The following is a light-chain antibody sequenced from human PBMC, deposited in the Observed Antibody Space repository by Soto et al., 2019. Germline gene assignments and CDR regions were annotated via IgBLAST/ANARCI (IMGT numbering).Light chain of an antibody. J-gene: IGLJ2*01. CDR1: SSNIGSHT. Sequence: QSVLTQPPSASGTPGQRVTISCSGSSSNIGSHTVNWYQQLPGTAPKLLFYSNNQRPSGVPDRLSGSKSGTSASLAISGLQSEDEADYYCAAWDDSLNAVVFGGGTKLTVL. CDR2: SNN. CDR3: AAWDDSLNAVV. V-gene: IGLV1-44*01.